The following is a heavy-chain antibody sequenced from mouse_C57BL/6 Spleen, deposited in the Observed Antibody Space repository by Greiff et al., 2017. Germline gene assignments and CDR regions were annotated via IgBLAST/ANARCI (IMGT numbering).Heavy chain of an antibody. CDR1: GYSITSDY. V-gene: IGHV3-8*01. CDR3: ASTTVVGGWYFDV. D-gene: IGHD1-1*01. CDR2: ISYSGST. J-gene: IGHJ1*03. Sequence: EVMLVESGPGLAKPSQTLSLTCSVTGYSITSDYWNWIRKFPGNKLEYMGYISYSGSTYYNPSLKSRISITRDTSKNQYYLQLNSVTTEDTATDYCASTTVVGGWYFDVWGTGTTVTVSS.